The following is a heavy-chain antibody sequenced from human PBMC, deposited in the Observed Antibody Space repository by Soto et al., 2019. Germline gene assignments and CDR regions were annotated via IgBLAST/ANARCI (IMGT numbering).Heavy chain of an antibody. Sequence: PGGSLRLSCAASGFAFGNAWIIWCRHSAFKGLEWVGRIKSKTDGGTTDYAAPVKGRFTISRDDSKNTLYLQMNSLKTEDTAVYYCTTDGYNWNHGPKKNDYWGQGTLVTVSS. CDR1: GFAFGNAW. CDR2: IKSKTDGGTT. CDR3: TTDGYNWNHGPKKNDY. J-gene: IGHJ4*02. V-gene: IGHV3-15*01. D-gene: IGHD1-20*01.